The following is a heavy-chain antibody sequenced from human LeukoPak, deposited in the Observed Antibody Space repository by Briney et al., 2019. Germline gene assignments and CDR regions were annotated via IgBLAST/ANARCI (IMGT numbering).Heavy chain of an antibody. CDR2: ISAYNGNT. CDR3: ARVGGENYGDSIYYYYYMDV. J-gene: IGHJ6*03. V-gene: IGHV1-18*01. Sequence: ASVKVSCKASGYTFTSYGISWVRQAPGQGLEWMGWISAYNGNTNYAQKLQGRVTMTTDTSTSTAYMELRSLRSDDTAVYYCARVGGENYGDSIYYYYYMDVWGKGTTVTISS. CDR1: GYTFTSYG. D-gene: IGHD4-17*01.